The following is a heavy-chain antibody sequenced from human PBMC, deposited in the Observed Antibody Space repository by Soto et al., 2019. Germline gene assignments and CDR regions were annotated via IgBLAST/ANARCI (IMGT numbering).Heavy chain of an antibody. D-gene: IGHD6-19*01. CDR1: GFTFTSSA. Sequence: SVKVSCKASGFTFTSSAVQWVRQARGQRLEGIGWIVVGSGNTNYAQKFQERVTITRDMSTSTAYMELSSLRSEDTAVYYCARGLPGSSAPNWFEPWGQGTLVTVSS. CDR2: IVVGSGNT. V-gene: IGHV1-58*01. J-gene: IGHJ5*02. CDR3: ARGLPGSSAPNWFEP.